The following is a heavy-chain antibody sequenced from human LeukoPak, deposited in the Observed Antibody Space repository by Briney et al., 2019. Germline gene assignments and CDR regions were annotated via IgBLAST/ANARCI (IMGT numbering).Heavy chain of an antibody. CDR1: SYTFTSYG. D-gene: IGHD2-15*01. CDR3: ARDLGYCSGGSCYSNFDY. CDR2: ISAYNGNT. V-gene: IGHV1-18*01. Sequence: GASVKVSCEASSYTFTSYGISWVRQAPGQGLEWMGWISAYNGNTNYAQKLQGRVTMTTDTSTSTAYMELRSLRSDDTAVYYCARDLGYCSGGSCYSNFDYWGQGTLVTVSS. J-gene: IGHJ4*02.